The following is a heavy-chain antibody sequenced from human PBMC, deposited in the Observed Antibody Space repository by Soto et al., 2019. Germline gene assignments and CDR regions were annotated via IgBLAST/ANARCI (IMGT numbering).Heavy chain of an antibody. CDR1: GFTFSSYS. CDR2: ISSSSSTI. Sequence: GSLRRSCAASGFTFSSYSMNWVRQAPGKGLEWVSYISSSSSTIYYADSVKGRFTISRDNAKNSLYLQMNSLRDEDTAVYYCARIPAILYGMDVWGQGTTVTVSS. CDR3: ARIPAILYGMDV. J-gene: IGHJ6*02. D-gene: IGHD2-2*02. V-gene: IGHV3-48*02.